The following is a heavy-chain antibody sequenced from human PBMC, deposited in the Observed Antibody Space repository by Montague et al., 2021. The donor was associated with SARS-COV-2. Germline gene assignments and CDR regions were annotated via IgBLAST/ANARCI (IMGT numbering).Heavy chain of an antibody. CDR1: GDSVSRNSAA. V-gene: IGHV6-1*01. Sequence: CAISGDSVSRNSAAWNWIRQSPSRGLEWLGRTYYRSKWYNDYAVSVKSRITINPDTSKNQIPLQLNSVTPEYTAVYYCARTSASSDYWGQGTLVTVSS. J-gene: IGHJ4*02. CDR3: ARTSASSDY. D-gene: IGHD1-26*01. CDR2: TYYRSKWYN.